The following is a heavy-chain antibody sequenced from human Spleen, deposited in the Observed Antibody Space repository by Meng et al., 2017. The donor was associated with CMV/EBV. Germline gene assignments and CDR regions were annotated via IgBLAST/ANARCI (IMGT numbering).Heavy chain of an antibody. V-gene: IGHV3-23*01. D-gene: IGHD6-13*01. CDR2: VTATGGTT. Sequence: ASGFSFNTDAMTWVRQAPGMGLEWVSTVTATGGTTYYADSVKGRFTISRDDSRNTLFLQMNSLRVDDTAVFYCARGDSSTTWLVFDYWGLGTLVTVSS. CDR3: ARGDSSTTWLVFDY. CDR1: GFSFNTDA. J-gene: IGHJ4*02.